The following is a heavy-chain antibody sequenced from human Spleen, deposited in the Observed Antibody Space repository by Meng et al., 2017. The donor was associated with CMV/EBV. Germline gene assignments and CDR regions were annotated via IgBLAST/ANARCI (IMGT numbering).Heavy chain of an antibody. Sequence: ASVKVSCKASGGLFSSYAINWVRQAPGQGLEWMGWMNPNSGNSGYAQKFQGRVTMTRTTSINTAYMELSSLRSEDTAVYYCARGPLRAPRPYFFDSWGQGSLVTVSS. D-gene: IGHD2-21*01. V-gene: IGHV1-8*01. J-gene: IGHJ4*02. CDR1: GGLFSSYA. CDR2: MNPNSGNS. CDR3: ARGPLRAPRPYFFDS.